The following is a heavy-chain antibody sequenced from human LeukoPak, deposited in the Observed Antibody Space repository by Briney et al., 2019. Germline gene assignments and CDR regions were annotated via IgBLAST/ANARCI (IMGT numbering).Heavy chain of an antibody. Sequence: PGGSLRLSCAASGFTFSSYWMSWVGQAPGKGLEWVANMKYDGSEKYYVDSVKGRFTISRDNAKNSLYLQMNSLRAEDTAVYYCARDIEAAGLFLDYWGQGTLVTVSS. CDR3: ARDIEAAGLFLDY. V-gene: IGHV3-7*01. CDR1: GFTFSSYW. D-gene: IGHD6-13*01. J-gene: IGHJ4*02. CDR2: MKYDGSEK.